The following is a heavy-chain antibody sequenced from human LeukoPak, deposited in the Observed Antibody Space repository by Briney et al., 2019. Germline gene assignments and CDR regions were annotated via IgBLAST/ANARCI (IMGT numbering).Heavy chain of an antibody. CDR3: AREGGFFRPLDY. CDR1: GGSISSYY. D-gene: IGHD3-3*01. V-gene: IGHV4-59*01. Sequence: PSETLSLTCTVSGGSISSYYWSWIRQPPGKGLEWIGYIYYSGSTNYNPSLKSRVTISVDTSKNQFSLKLSSVTAADTAVYYCAREGGFFRPLDYSGQGTLVTVSS. J-gene: IGHJ4*02. CDR2: IYYSGST.